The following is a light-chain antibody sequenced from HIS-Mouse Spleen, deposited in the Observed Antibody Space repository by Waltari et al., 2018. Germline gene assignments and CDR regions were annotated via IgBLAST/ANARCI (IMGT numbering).Light chain of an antibody. V-gene: IGLV1-40*01. CDR2: GNS. Sequence: QSVLTQPPSVSGAPGQRVTISCTGSSSNIGAGYDVHWYQQLPGTAPKLLIYGNSNGPSGFPDRFCGSKSGTSASLAITGLQAEDEADYYCQSYDSSLSGSGVFGGGTKLTVL. CDR3: QSYDSSLSGSGV. J-gene: IGLJ3*02. CDR1: SSNIGAGYD.